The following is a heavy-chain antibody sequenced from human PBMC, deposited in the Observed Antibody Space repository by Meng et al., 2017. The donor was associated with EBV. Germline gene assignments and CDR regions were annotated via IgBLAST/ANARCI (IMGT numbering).Heavy chain of an antibody. CDR2: IYDGGTT. CDR3: AKSSSSTPGVVDS. J-gene: IGHJ4*02. V-gene: IGHV4-61*01. D-gene: IGHD6-6*01. Sequence: HVQLQESRPGLVKPSETLSLTCTVSGASVSGGTFHWSWIRQPPGKELEWIGYIYDGGTTIYNPSLKSRVTIFLDTSRNQFSLGLRSVTTADTAVYYCAKSSSSTPGVVDSWGQGTLVTVSS. CDR1: GASVSGGTFH.